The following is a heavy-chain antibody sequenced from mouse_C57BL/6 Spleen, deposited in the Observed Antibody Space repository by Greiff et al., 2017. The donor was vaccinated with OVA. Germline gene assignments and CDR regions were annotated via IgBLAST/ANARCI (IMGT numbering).Heavy chain of an antibody. CDR1: GYSFTDYN. CDR2: INPNYGTT. Sequence: EVQLQQSGPELVKPGASVKISCKASGYSFTDYNMNWVKQSTGKSLEWIGVINPNYGTTSYTQKFKGKATLSVDQSSSTASLQLNSLTSEDSAVDDGARSQDYGSRAWFAYGGQGNLVNVS. CDR3: ARSQDYGSRAWFAY. V-gene: IGHV1-39*01. D-gene: IGHD1-1*01. J-gene: IGHJ3*01.